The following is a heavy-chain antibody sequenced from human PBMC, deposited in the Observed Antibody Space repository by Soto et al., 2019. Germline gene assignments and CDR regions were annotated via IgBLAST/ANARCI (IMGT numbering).Heavy chain of an antibody. CDR3: ARGRFLEWSDAFDI. D-gene: IGHD3-3*01. V-gene: IGHV1-2*04. J-gene: IGHJ3*02. Sequence: ASVKVSCKASGYTFTGYYMHWVRQAPGQGLEWMGWINPNSGGTNYAQKFQGWVTMTRDMSISTAYMELSRLRSDDTAVYYCARGRFLEWSDAFDIWGQGTMVTVSS. CDR2: INPNSGGT. CDR1: GYTFTGYY.